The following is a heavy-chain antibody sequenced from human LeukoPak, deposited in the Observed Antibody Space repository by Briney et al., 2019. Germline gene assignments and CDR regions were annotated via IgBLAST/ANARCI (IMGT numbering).Heavy chain of an antibody. CDR3: ARLYYYGSGSYGYYYGMDV. V-gene: IGHV1-2*02. CDR2: INPNSGGT. J-gene: IGHJ6*02. Sequence: ASVKVSCKASGYTFIDYYIHWVRQAPGQGLEWMGWINPNSGGTNYAQKFQGRVTMTRDTSISTAYMELSRLRSDDTAVYYCARLYYYGSGSYGYYYGMDVWGQGTTVTVSS. D-gene: IGHD3-10*01. CDR1: GYTFIDYY.